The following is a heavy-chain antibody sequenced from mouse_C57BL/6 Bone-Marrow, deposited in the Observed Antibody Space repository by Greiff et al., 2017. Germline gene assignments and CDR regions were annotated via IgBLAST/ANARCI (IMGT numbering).Heavy chain of an antibody. CDR2: IYPRSGNT. J-gene: IGHJ4*01. D-gene: IGHD2-1*01. V-gene: IGHV1-81*01. CDR3: ARAIYYGNYVGYAMDY. CDR1: GYTFTSYG. Sequence: VKLVESGAELARPGASVKLSCKASGYTFTSYGISWVKQRTGQGLEWIGEIYPRSGNTYYNEKFKGKATLTADKSSSTEYMELRSLTSEDSAVYFCARAIYYGNYVGYAMDYWGQGTSVTVSS.